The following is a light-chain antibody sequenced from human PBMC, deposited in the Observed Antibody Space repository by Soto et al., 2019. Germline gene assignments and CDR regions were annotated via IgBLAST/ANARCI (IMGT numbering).Light chain of an antibody. Sequence: IQMAQFPSSLSASLGDRVTIPCRASQTISSWLAWYQQKPGKAPKLLIYKASTLKSGVPSRFSGSASGTEFTLTISSLQPDDIATYYCQQCHRYLTFGQGTKVDI. V-gene: IGKV1-5*03. CDR2: KAS. J-gene: IGKJ1*01. CDR3: QQCHRYLT. CDR1: QTISSW.